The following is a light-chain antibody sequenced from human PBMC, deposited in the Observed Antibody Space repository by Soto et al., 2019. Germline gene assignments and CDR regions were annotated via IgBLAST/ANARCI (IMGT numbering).Light chain of an antibody. Sequence: EIVLTQSPGTLYLSPRERATLSCRASQRVSSGHLAWYQQKPGQAPRLLLYGISSRATSTPDRFSGSGSGTDFTLTISRLEPEDFAVYSCQYYDYPPTFGQGTRLEIK. V-gene: IGKV3-20*01. CDR3: QYYDYPPT. J-gene: IGKJ5*01. CDR1: QRVSSGH. CDR2: GIS.